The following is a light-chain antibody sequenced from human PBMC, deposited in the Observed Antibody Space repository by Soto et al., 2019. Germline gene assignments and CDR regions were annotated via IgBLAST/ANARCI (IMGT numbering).Light chain of an antibody. CDR3: EAWDDSLSGRL. CDR1: SSNIGSNT. J-gene: IGLJ2*01. V-gene: IGLV1-44*01. CDR2: SNN. Sequence: QSVLTQPPSASGTPGQRVTISCSGSSSNIGSNTVNWYQQLPGTAPKLLIYSNNQRPSGVPDRFSGSKSGTSASLAISGLQSEDEADYFCEAWDDSLSGRLFGGGTKLTVL.